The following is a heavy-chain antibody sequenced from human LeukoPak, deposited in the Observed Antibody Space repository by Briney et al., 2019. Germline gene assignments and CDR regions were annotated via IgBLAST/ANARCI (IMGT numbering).Heavy chain of an antibody. V-gene: IGHV1-69*01. Sequence: SVKVSCKASGGTFSSYAISWVRQAPGQGLEWMGGIIPIFGTANYAQKFQGRVTITADESTSTAYMELSSLRPEDTAVYYCARKLGYCSGGSCYSGWFDPWGRGTLVTVSS. CDR1: GGTFSSYA. J-gene: IGHJ5*02. D-gene: IGHD2-15*01. CDR2: IIPIFGTA. CDR3: ARKLGYCSGGSCYSGWFDP.